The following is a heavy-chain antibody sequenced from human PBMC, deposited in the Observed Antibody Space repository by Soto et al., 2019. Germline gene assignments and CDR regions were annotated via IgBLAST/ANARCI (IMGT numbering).Heavy chain of an antibody. CDR3: ARVIAAQEPYYYYDGMDV. CDR2: IIPIFGTA. Sequence: QVQLVQSGAEVKKPGSSVKVSCKASGGTFSSYAISWVRQAPGQGLEWMGGIIPIFGTANYAQKFQGRVTITGDESPSTAYMELSSLRTEDTAVYYCARVIAAQEPYYYYDGMDVWGQGTTVTVSS. V-gene: IGHV1-69*01. D-gene: IGHD6-6*01. CDR1: GGTFSSYA. J-gene: IGHJ6*02.